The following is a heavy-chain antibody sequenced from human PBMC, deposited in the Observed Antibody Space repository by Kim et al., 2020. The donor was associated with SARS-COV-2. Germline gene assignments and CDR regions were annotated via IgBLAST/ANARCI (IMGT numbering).Heavy chain of an antibody. Sequence: SETLSLTCAVYGGSFSSYYWSWSRQPPGNGQEWQWVSDHCGSTNHNPSLKSRSTISAATSKNQFSLKMSSVTAADTAVYYCATRDYWGQGTLVTVSS. CDR3: ATRDY. J-gene: IGHJ4*02. CDR1: GGSFSSYY. CDR2: SDHCGST. V-gene: IGHV4-34*01.